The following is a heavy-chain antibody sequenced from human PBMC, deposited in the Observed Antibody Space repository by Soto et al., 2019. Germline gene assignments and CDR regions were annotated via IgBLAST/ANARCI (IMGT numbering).Heavy chain of an antibody. CDR3: TRVGGYYGDYPNFDY. CDR1: GSSIRSYY. D-gene: IGHD4-17*01. V-gene: IGHV4-59*01. Sequence: QVQLKESGPGLVKPSETLSLTCSVSGSSIRSYYWSWIRQPPGKGLEWIGNIYYSGSTNYNPSLKSRVIISVDSSKRQLSLRLSSLTPADTAVYYCTRVGGYYGDYPNFDYWGQGALVTVSS. CDR2: IYYSGST. J-gene: IGHJ4*02.